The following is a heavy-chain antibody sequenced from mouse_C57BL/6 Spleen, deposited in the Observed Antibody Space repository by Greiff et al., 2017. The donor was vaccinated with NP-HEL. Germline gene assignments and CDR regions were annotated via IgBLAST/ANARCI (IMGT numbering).Heavy chain of an antibody. CDR3: AKGDYDEVDY. D-gene: IGHD2-4*01. J-gene: IGHJ2*01. V-gene: IGHV1-80*01. Sequence: LVESGAELVKPGASVKISCKASGYAFSSYWMNWVKQRPGKGLEWIGQIYPGDGDTNYNGKFKGKATLTADKSSSTAYMQLSSLTSEDSAVYFCAKGDYDEVDYWGQGTTLTVSS. CDR1: GYAFSSYW. CDR2: IYPGDGDT.